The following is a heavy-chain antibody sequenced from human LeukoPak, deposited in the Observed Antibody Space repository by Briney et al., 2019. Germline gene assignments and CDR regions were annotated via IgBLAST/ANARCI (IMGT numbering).Heavy chain of an antibody. CDR2: IYYSGST. J-gene: IGHJ4*02. CDR1: GGSISSYY. Sequence: SETLSLTCTVSGGSISSYYWSWIRQPPGKGLEWIGYIYYSGSTNYNPSLKSRVTISVDTSKNQFSLKLSSVTAADTAVYYCARDSDYGARSWGQGTLVTVSS. CDR3: ARDSDYGARS. V-gene: IGHV4-59*12. D-gene: IGHD4-17*01.